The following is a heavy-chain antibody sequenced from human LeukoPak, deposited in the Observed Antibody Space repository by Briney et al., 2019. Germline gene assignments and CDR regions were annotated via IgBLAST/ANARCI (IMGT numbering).Heavy chain of an antibody. J-gene: IGHJ4*02. CDR2: INHSGST. V-gene: IGHV4-34*01. D-gene: IGHD5-12*01. Sequence: PSETLSLTCAVYGGSFSGYYWSWIRQPPGKGLEWIGEINHSGSTNYNPSLKSRVTISVDTSKNQFSLKLSSVTAEDTAVYYCARGLTYSGYDSFMYWGQGTLVTVSS. CDR1: GGSFSGYY. CDR3: ARGLTYSGYDSFMY.